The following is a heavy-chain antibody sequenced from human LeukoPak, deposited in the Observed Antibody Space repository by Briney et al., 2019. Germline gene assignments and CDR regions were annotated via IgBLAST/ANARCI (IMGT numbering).Heavy chain of an antibody. D-gene: IGHD3-22*01. CDR3: ARDYYDSSGYYAHYY. V-gene: IGHV3-23*01. CDR1: GFTFSSYA. Sequence: GGSLRLSCAASGFTFSSYAMSWVRQAPGKGLEWVSAISGSGGSTYYADSVKGRFTISRDNSKNTLYLEINSLRPEDTAVYYCARDYYDSSGYYAHYYWGQGTLVTVSS. CDR2: ISGSGGST. J-gene: IGHJ4*02.